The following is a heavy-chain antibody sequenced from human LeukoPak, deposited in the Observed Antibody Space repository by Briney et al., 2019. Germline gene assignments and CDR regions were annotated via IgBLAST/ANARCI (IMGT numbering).Heavy chain of an antibody. J-gene: IGHJ4*02. CDR1: GGSISSSNYH. CDR2: IYYSGRT. CDR3: AGEYSSSAGH. V-gene: IGHV4-39*01. Sequence: SETLSLTCTVSGGSISSSNYHWGWIRQPPGKGLEWIGSIYYSGRTYYKPSLRSRVTISVDTSKSQFSLKLTSVTAADTAVYYCAGEYSSSAGHWGQGTLATVSS. D-gene: IGHD6-6*01.